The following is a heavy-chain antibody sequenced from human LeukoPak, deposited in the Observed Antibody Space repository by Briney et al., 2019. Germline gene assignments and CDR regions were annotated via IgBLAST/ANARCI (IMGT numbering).Heavy chain of an antibody. CDR2: ISGSGDNT. J-gene: IGHJ4*02. CDR1: GFTFSSYG. Sequence: WGSLRLSCVASGFTFSSYGMSWVRQTPGKGLEWVSGISGSGDNTYYAEFVQGRFTVSRDNSKNTLILQMNSLRAEDTAVYYCVKVMSRSYDDWGQGTLVTVSS. V-gene: IGHV3-23*01. D-gene: IGHD3-10*01. CDR3: VKVMSRSYDD.